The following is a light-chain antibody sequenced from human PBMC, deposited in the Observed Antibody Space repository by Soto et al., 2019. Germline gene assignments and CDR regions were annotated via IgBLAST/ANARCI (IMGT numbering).Light chain of an antibody. J-gene: IGKJ1*01. Sequence: EIVLTQSPGTLSLSPGERATLSCRASQSVSSYLAWYQQKPGQAPRLLIYDASTRATGISARFSGSGSGIDFTLTIRSLEPEDYAVNYCQQRSNWPVTFGQGTKVEVK. CDR1: QSVSSY. V-gene: IGKV3-11*01. CDR2: DAS. CDR3: QQRSNWPVT.